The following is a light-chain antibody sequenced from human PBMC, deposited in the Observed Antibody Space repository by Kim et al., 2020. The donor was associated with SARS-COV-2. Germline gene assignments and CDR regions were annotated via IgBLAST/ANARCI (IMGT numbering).Light chain of an antibody. Sequence: QSALTQPASVSGSPGQSITISCTGTSSDIGAYDYVSWYQQHPGKAPKLIIYDVNNRPSGISNRFSGSKSGNTASLTISGLQAEDEADYYCSSYTASVTVVFGGGTQLTVL. CDR1: SSDIGAYDY. J-gene: IGLJ3*02. CDR3: SSYTASVTVV. V-gene: IGLV2-14*03. CDR2: DVN.